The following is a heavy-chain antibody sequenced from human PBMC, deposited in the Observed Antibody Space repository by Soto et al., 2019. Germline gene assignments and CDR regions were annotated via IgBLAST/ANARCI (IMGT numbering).Heavy chain of an antibody. V-gene: IGHV4-4*02. D-gene: IGHD6-13*01. CDR3: ARDQGSHPGD. CDR1: GVAISSDNW. CDR2: IHHSGST. J-gene: IGHJ4*02. Sequence: QVQLQESGPGLVRPSGTVSLTCAVSGVAISSDNWWSWVRQPPGKALEWIGEIHHSGSTNYNPSLTSRVTMSVVPSKDLFSLTLNALTAADTAFYYCARDQGSHPGDWGQGTLVSVSS.